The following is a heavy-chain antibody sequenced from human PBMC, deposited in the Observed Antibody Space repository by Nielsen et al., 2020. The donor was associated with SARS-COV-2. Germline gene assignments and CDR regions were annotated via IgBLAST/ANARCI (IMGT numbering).Heavy chain of an antibody. J-gene: IGHJ6*02. CDR2: IDPSDSYT. CDR1: GYSLTASW. D-gene: IGHD6-6*01. V-gene: IGHV5-10-1*01. Sequence: GESLKISCTGSGYSLTASWISWVRQMPGKALEWMGRIDPSDSYTNYSPSFQGHVTISADKSISTAYLQWSSLKASDTAMYYCARDSSSSSGHMDVWGQGTTVTVSS. CDR3: ARDSSSSSGHMDV.